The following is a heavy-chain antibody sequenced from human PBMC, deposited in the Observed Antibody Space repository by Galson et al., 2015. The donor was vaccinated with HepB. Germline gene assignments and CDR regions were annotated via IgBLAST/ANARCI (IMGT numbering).Heavy chain of an antibody. CDR1: GFSFSAYA. Sequence: SLRLSCAASGFSFSAYAMYWVRQAPGKGLEWVAVISYDGSNKYYADSVKGRFTISRDHSKNTLYLQMNSLRAEDTAVYYCVLFNSGWEEWRNWFDPWGQGTLVTVSS. V-gene: IGHV3-30*04. J-gene: IGHJ5*02. D-gene: IGHD5-12*01. CDR3: VLFNSGWEEWRNWFDP. CDR2: ISYDGSNK.